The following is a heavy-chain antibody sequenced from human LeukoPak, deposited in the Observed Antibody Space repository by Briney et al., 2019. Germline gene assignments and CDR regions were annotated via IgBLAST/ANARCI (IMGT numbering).Heavy chain of an antibody. D-gene: IGHD2/OR15-2a*01. Sequence: SETLSLTCTVSGGSISSGGYYWSWIRQHPGKGLEWIGYIYYSGSTNYNPSLKSRVTISVDTSKNQFSLKLSSVTAADTAVYYCARDLSTMSYGMDVWGQGTTVTVSS. CDR1: GGSISSGGYY. J-gene: IGHJ6*02. CDR2: IYYSGST. V-gene: IGHV4-61*08. CDR3: ARDLSTMSYGMDV.